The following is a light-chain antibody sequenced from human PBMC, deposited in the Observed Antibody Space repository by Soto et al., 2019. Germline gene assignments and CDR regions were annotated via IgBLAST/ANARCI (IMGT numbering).Light chain of an antibody. CDR1: QSLTSSY. Sequence: EIVLTQSPGTLSLSPGDTATLSCRTSQSLTSSYLAWYQQKPGQAPRLLIYGASTRATGIPDRFSGTGSGTEFTLTISRLEPEDFAVFYCQQYGSSPAITFGQGTRLEIK. V-gene: IGKV3-20*01. J-gene: IGKJ5*01. CDR3: QQYGSSPAIT. CDR2: GAS.